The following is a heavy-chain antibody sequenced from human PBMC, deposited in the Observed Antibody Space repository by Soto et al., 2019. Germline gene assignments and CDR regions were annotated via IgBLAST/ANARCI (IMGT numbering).Heavy chain of an antibody. CDR1: GYRFTSYW. J-gene: IGHJ3*02. CDR2: IYPGDSDT. CDR3: ARQRIAAYAASAFDI. V-gene: IGHV5-51*01. Sequence: PGESLKISCKGSGYRFTSYWIGWVRQMPGKGLEWMGIIYPGDSDTRYSPSFQGQVTISADKSISTAYLQWSSLKASDTAMYYCARQRIAAYAASAFDIWGQGTMVTVSS. D-gene: IGHD6-6*01.